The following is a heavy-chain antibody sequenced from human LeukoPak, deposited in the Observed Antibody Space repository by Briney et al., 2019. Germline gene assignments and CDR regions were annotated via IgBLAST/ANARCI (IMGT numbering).Heavy chain of an antibody. V-gene: IGHV3-15*01. Sequence: KPGGSLRLSCAASGFTFSNAWMSWVRQAPGKGLVWVGRIKSKTDGGTTDYAAPVKGRFTISRDDSKNTLYLQMNSLKTEDTAVYYCTTDPVAGGRPSYYYYYYYMDVWGKGTTVTVSS. CDR1: GFTFSNAW. CDR2: IKSKTDGGTT. D-gene: IGHD6-19*01. J-gene: IGHJ6*03. CDR3: TTDPVAGGRPSYYYYYYYMDV.